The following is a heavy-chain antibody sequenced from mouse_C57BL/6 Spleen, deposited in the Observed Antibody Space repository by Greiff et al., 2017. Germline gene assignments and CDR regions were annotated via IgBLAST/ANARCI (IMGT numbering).Heavy chain of an antibody. CDR2: IWSGGST. CDR1: GFSLTSYG. Sequence: VKLVESGPGLVQPSQSLSITCTVSGFSLTSYGVHWVRQSPGKGLEWLGVIWSGGSTDYNAAFISRLSISKDNSKSQVFFKMNSLQADDTAIYYCARRGTTVVATTRYAMDYWGQGTSVTVSS. J-gene: IGHJ4*01. D-gene: IGHD1-1*01. CDR3: ARRGTTVVATTRYAMDY. V-gene: IGHV2-2*01.